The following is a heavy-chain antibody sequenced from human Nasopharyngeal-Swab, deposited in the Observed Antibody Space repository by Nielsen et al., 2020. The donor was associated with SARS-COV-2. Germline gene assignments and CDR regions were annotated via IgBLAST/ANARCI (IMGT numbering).Heavy chain of an antibody. CDR3: ATERHYYDSSGYYSDY. D-gene: IGHD3-22*01. Sequence: GGSLRLSCKVSGYTLTELSMHWVRQAPGKGLEWMGGFDPEDGETIYAQKFQGRVTMTEDTSTDTAYMELSSLRSEDTAVYYCATERHYYDSSGYYSDYWGQGTLVTVSS. CDR2: FDPEDGET. J-gene: IGHJ4*02. V-gene: IGHV1-24*01. CDR1: GYTLTELS.